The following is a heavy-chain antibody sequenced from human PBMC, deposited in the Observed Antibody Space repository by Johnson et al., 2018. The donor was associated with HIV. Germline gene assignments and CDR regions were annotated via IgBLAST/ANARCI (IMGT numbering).Heavy chain of an antibody. D-gene: IGHD6-13*01. J-gene: IGHJ3*02. V-gene: IGHV3-30*03. CDR2: ISYDGSNK. Sequence: QVQLVESGGSVERPGGSLRLSCVASGFTFDDFGMSWVRQAPGKGLEWVAVISYDGSNKYYADSVKGRFTISRDNSKNTLYLQMNSLRAEDTAVYYCARDGLAARVVGAFDIWGQGTMVTVSS. CDR1: GFTFDDFG. CDR3: ARDGLAARVVGAFDI.